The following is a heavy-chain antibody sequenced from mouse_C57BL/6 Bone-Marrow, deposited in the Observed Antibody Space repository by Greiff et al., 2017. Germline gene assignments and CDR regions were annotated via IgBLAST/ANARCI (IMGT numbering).Heavy chain of an antibody. D-gene: IGHD6-1*01. CDR1: GYAFSSSW. CDR2: IYPGDGDT. CDR3: ARSDSQFAY. J-gene: IGHJ3*01. Sequence: QVQLQQSGPELVKPGASVKISCKASGYAFSSSWMNWVKQRPGKGLEWIGRIYPGDGDTNYNGKFKGKATLTADKSSSTAYMQLSSLTSEDSAVYFCARSDSQFAYWGQGTPVTVSA. V-gene: IGHV1-82*01.